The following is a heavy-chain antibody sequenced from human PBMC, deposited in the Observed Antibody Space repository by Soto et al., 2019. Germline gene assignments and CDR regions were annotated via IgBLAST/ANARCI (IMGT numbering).Heavy chain of an antibody. CDR3: ARVELERLRQYYYGMDV. V-gene: IGHV1-2*04. CDR1: GYTFTGYY. Sequence: GASVKVSCKASGYTFTGYYMHWVRQAPGQGLEWMGWINPNSGGTNYAQKFQGWVTMTRDTSISTAYMELSRLRSDDTAVYYCARVELERLRQYYYGMDVWGQGTTVTVSS. J-gene: IGHJ6*02. D-gene: IGHD1-1*01. CDR2: INPNSGGT.